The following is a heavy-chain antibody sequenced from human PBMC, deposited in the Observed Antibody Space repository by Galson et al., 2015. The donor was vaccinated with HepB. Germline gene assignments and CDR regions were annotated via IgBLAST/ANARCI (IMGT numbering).Heavy chain of an antibody. J-gene: IGHJ4*02. CDR1: GFTFDHYR. Sequence: SLRLSCAASGFTFDHYRIHWVRQAPGRGLMWVSRISADGSDTGYADSAEGRFTISRDNAKSVLYLQMDSLTVADTAVYYCARDSGSYPFDYWGQGTLVTVSS. D-gene: IGHD1-26*01. V-gene: IGHV3-74*01. CDR3: ARDSGSYPFDY. CDR2: ISADGSDT.